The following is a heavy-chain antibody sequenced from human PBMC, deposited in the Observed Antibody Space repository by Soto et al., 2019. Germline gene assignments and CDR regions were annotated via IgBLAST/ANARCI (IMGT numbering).Heavy chain of an antibody. J-gene: IGHJ6*02. Sequence: PGESLKISCKGSGCSFTSYWVSWVRQMPGKGLEWMGRIDPSDSYTNYSPSFQGHVTISADKSISTAYLQWSSLKASDTAMYYCARPSRVATYYYYYYGMDVWGQGTTVTVSS. V-gene: IGHV5-10-1*01. CDR2: IDPSDSYT. CDR3: ARPSRVATYYYYYYGMDV. CDR1: GCSFTSYW.